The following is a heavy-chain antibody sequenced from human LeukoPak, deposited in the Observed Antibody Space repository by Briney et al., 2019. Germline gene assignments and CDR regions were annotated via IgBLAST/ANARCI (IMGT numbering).Heavy chain of an antibody. CDR3: ARVDHDGSRFDY. D-gene: IGHD1-26*01. V-gene: IGHV3-30*02. J-gene: IGHJ4*02. CDR1: GFTFSNYG. Sequence: GGSLRLSCAASGFTFSNYGMHWVRQAPGKGLEWVTFIRYDGSNEYYADSVKGRFTISRDNAENSLYLQMNSLRAEDTALYYCARVDHDGSRFDYWGQGTLVTVSS. CDR2: IRYDGSNE.